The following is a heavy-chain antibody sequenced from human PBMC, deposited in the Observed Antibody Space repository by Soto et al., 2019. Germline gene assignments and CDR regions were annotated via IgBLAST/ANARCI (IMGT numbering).Heavy chain of an antibody. CDR1: GGSISSYY. V-gene: IGHV4-59*01. CDR2: IYYSGST. D-gene: IGHD3-3*01. CDR3: ARVNTYYDFWLVGYFDL. Sequence: SETLSLTCTVSGGSISSYYWSWIRQPPGKGLEWIGYIYYSGSTNYNPSLKSRVTISVDTSKNQFSLKLSSVTAADTAVYYCARVNTYYDFWLVGYFDLWGRGTLVTVSS. J-gene: IGHJ2*01.